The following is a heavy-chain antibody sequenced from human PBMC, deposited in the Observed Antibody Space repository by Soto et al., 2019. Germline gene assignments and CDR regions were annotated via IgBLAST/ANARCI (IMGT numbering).Heavy chain of an antibody. D-gene: IGHD2-15*01. CDR1: GYSFSNYA. Sequence: QVHLVQSGAEVKKPWASVKVSCKASGYSFSNYAMHWVRQAPGQRLEWMGWINAGNGNTKYPQKFQDRVTITRDTSASTAYMELSSLRSEDTAVYYCAKGGNIAVVVADYGMDVWGQGTTVTVSS. V-gene: IGHV1-3*01. CDR3: AKGGNIAVVVADYGMDV. J-gene: IGHJ6*02. CDR2: INAGNGNT.